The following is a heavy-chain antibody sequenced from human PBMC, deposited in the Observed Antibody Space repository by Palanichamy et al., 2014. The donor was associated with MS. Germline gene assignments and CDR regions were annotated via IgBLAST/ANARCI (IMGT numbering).Heavy chain of an antibody. CDR2: IDPSDSYT. D-gene: IGHD3-22*01. J-gene: IGHJ4*02. CDR3: ARHVAMAVYYDSSGDPYFDY. Sequence: MPGKGLEWMGRIDPSDSYTNYSPSFQGHVTISADESISTAYLQWSSLKASDTAMYYCARHVAMAVYYDSSGDPYFDYWGQGTLVTVSS. V-gene: IGHV5-10-1*01.